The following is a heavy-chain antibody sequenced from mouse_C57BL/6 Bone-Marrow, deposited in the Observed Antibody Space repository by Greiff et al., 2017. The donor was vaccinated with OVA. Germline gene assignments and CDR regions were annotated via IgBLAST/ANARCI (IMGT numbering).Heavy chain of an antibody. CDR2: IYPGSGGT. J-gene: IGHJ1*03. Sequence: QVQLQQSGAELVKPGASVKMSCKASGYTFTSYWITWVKQRPGQGLEWIGVIYPGSGGTNYNEKFKSKATLTVDTSSSTAYMQLSSLTSEDSADYYCALYSYGSRYGYIEIWGTGTTVTVSS. V-gene: IGHV1-55*01. CDR1: GYTFTSYW. CDR3: ALYSYGSRYGYIEI. D-gene: IGHD1-1*01.